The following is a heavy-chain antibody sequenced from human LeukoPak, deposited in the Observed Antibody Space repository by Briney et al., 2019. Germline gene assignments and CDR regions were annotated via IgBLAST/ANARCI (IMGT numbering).Heavy chain of an antibody. V-gene: IGHV1-18*01. Sequence: ASVKVSCKACGYTFTSYGISWVRQAPGQGLEWMGRISAYNGNTNYAQKLQGRVTMTTDTSTSTAYMELRSLRSDDTAVYYCARDFYPYYIKQWLFDYWGQGTLVTVSS. D-gene: IGHD6-19*01. CDR2: ISAYNGNT. J-gene: IGHJ4*02. CDR3: ARDFYPYYIKQWLFDY. CDR1: GYTFTSYG.